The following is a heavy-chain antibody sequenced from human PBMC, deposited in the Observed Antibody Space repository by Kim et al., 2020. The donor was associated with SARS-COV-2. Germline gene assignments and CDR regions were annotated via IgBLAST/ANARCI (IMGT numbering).Heavy chain of an antibody. D-gene: IGHD3-3*01. J-gene: IGHJ4*02. V-gene: IGHV4-30-2*05. Sequence: NPSLKSRLTKSVDTSKNQFSLRLSSVTPADTAVYYCARQVYDFWSGYPIDYWGQGTLVTVSS. CDR3: ARQVYDFWSGYPIDY.